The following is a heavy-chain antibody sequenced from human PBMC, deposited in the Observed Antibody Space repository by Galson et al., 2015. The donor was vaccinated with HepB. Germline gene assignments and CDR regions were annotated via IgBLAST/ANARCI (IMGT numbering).Heavy chain of an antibody. J-gene: IGHJ5*02. CDR3: ATPGRITMVGGVIIMEWFDP. Sequence: SVKVSCKVSGYTLTELSMHWVRQAPGKGLEWMGGFDPEDGETIYAQKFQGRVTMTEDTSTDTAYMELSSLRSEDTAVYYCATPGRITMVGGVIIMEWFDPWGQGTLVTVSS. V-gene: IGHV1-24*01. CDR2: FDPEDGET. CDR1: GYTLTELS. D-gene: IGHD3-10*01.